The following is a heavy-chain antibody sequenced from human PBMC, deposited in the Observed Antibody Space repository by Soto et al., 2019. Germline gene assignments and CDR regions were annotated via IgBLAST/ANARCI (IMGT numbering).Heavy chain of an antibody. CDR1: GGSFSGYY. CDR2: INHSGST. CDR3: ARGHFLYYDFWSGYYIGYYYGMDV. J-gene: IGHJ6*02. D-gene: IGHD3-3*01. Sequence: SETLSLTCAVYGGSFSGYYWSWIRQPPGKGLEWIGEINHSGSTNYNPSLKSRVTISVDTSKNQFSLKLSSVTAADTAVYYCARGHFLYYDFWSGYYIGYYYGMDVWGQGTTVTVSS. V-gene: IGHV4-34*01.